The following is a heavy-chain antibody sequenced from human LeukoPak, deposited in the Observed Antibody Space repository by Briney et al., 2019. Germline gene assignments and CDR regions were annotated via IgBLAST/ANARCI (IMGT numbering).Heavy chain of an antibody. CDR3: ATTHSSSYEKSDAFDI. D-gene: IGHD6-13*01. V-gene: IGHV1-24*01. Sequence: GASVTVSCKVSGYTLTELSMHWGRQAHGKGLEWMGGFDPEDGETIYAQKFQGRVTMTEETSTDTAYMGLSSLRSEDTAVYYCATTHSSSYEKSDAFDIWGQGTMVTVSS. CDR1: GYTLTELS. J-gene: IGHJ3*02. CDR2: FDPEDGET.